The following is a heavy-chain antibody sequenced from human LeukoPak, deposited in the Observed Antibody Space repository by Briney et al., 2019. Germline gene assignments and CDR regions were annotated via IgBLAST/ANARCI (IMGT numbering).Heavy chain of an antibody. V-gene: IGHV4-34*01. Sequence: SETLSLTCAVYGGSFSGYYWSWIRQPPGKGLEWIGEINHSGSTNYNPSHKSRVTISVDTSKNQFSLKLSSVTAADTAVYYCARVWGPIVGATIDWFDPWGQGTLVTVSS. J-gene: IGHJ5*02. D-gene: IGHD1-26*01. CDR3: ARVWGPIVGATIDWFDP. CDR1: GGSFSGYY. CDR2: INHSGST.